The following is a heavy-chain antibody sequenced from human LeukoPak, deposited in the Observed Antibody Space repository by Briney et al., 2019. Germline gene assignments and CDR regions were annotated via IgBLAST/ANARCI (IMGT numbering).Heavy chain of an antibody. D-gene: IGHD5-12*01. CDR1: GGTFSSYA. J-gene: IGHJ4*02. CDR2: IIPILGIA. V-gene: IGHV1-69*04. Sequence: SVKVSCKASGGTFSSYAISWVRQAPGQGLEWMGRIIPILGIANYAQKFQGRVTITADKSTSTAYMELSSLRSEDTAVYYCARSGDIVATMGLFDYWGQGTLVTVSS. CDR3: ARSGDIVATMGLFDY.